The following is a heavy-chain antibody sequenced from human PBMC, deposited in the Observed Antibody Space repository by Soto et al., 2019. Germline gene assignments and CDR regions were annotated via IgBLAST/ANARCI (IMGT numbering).Heavy chain of an antibody. Sequence: PGESLKISCKGSGYSFTSYWIGWVRQMPGKGLEWMGIIYPGDSDTRYSPSFQGQVTISADKSISTAYLQWSSLKASDTAMYYCARLGLRFLEWLPTHGMDVWGQGTTATVSS. J-gene: IGHJ6*02. V-gene: IGHV5-51*01. CDR3: ARLGLRFLEWLPTHGMDV. D-gene: IGHD3-3*01. CDR1: GYSFTSYW. CDR2: IYPGDSDT.